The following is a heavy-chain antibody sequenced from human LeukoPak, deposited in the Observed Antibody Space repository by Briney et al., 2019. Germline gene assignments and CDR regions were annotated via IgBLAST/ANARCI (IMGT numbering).Heavy chain of an antibody. CDR3: ARVSTRGVTTLDY. CDR1: GGTFNSFA. CDR2: ILPKFGTT. J-gene: IGHJ4*02. Sequence: SVKVSCKASGGTFNSFAISWVRQAPGQGLEWMGGILPKFGTTNYAQKFQGRVTFTADKSTNTADMELSSLRSEDTAVYYCARVSTRGVTTLDYWGQGTLVTVSS. V-gene: IGHV1-69*06. D-gene: IGHD4-17*01.